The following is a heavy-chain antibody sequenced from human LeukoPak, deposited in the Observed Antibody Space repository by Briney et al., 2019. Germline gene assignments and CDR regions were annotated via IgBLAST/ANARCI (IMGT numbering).Heavy chain of an antibody. CDR1: GASITGYY. J-gene: IGHJ6*03. Sequence: SETLSLTCSVSGASITGYYWSWIRQPAGKGLEWIGRIYTSGSTDYNPSLRSRVTISVDTSKNQFSLKLSSVTAADTAVYYCARDSYDSSGYANQRAYYYYMDVWGKGTTVTVSS. D-gene: IGHD3-22*01. CDR2: IYTSGST. V-gene: IGHV4-4*07. CDR3: ARDSYDSSGYANQRAYYYYMDV.